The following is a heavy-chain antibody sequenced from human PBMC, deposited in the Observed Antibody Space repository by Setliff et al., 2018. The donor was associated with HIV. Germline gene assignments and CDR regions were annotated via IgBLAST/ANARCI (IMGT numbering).Heavy chain of an antibody. D-gene: IGHD6-13*01. J-gene: IGHJ4*02. CDR1: GFTLADYA. V-gene: IGHV3-49*04. Sequence: SLRLSCTASGFTLADYALSWVRQAPGKGLECVGFIRNIAYGESIEYAASVKDRFTISRDNSKNIAYLQMNNLKTEDTAVYYCTRGGGSNQYYFDYWGQGVQVTVS. CDR3: TRGGGSNQYYFDY. CDR2: IRNIAYGESI.